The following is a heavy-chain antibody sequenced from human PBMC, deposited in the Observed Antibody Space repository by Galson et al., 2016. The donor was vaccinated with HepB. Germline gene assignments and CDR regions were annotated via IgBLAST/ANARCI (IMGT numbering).Heavy chain of an antibody. Sequence: SETLSLTCSVSGDSVNYFYWSWIRQSPGKGLEWIGYIYYSGSTSYNPSLKSRLTISIDKSKNRFPLQLNSLTAADTAVYFCARRRPGGSMDFWGPGTTVTVSS. D-gene: IGHD1-1*01. CDR2: IYYSGST. J-gene: IGHJ6*02. V-gene: IGHV4-59*08. CDR1: GDSVNYFY. CDR3: ARRRPGGSMDF.